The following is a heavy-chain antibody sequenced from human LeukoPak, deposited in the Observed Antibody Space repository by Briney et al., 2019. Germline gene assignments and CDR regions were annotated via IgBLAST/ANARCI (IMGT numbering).Heavy chain of an antibody. CDR3: ANTPFLGGAVAGNYYYYGMDV. CDR1: GYTFTSYG. CDR2: LIPIFGTA. Sequence: GASVKVSCKASGYTFTSYGISWVRQAPGQGLEWMGGLIPIFGTANYAQKFQGRVTITADESTSTAYMELSSLRSEDTAVYYCANTPFLGGAVAGNYYYYGMDVWGQGTTVTVSS. D-gene: IGHD6-19*01. J-gene: IGHJ6*02. V-gene: IGHV1-69*13.